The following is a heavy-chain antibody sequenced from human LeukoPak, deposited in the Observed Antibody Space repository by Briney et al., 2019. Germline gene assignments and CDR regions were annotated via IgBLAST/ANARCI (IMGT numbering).Heavy chain of an antibody. CDR1: GFTFSSYA. CDR3: ARALGGTTAFHNWFDP. CDR2: ISSNGGST. J-gene: IGHJ5*02. Sequence: PGGSLRLSCAASGFTFSSYAMHWVRQAPGKGLEYVSAISSNGGSTYYANSVKGRFTISRDNSKNTLYLQMGSLRAEDMAVCYCARALGGTTAFHNWFDPWGQGTLVTVSS. V-gene: IGHV3-64*01. D-gene: IGHD1-1*01.